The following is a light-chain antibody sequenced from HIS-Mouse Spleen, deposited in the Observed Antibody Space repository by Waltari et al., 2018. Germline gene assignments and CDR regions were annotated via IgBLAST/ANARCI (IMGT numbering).Light chain of an antibody. CDR1: STAVGGHNS. Sequence: QSALTQPASVSGSPGQSITISCTCTSTAVGGHNSVSWYQQHPGKAPKLMIYDVSNRPSGVSNRFSGSKSGNTASLTISGLQAEDEADYYCSSYTSSSTYVFGTGTKVTVL. V-gene: IGLV2-14*03. CDR3: SSYTSSSTYV. J-gene: IGLJ1*01. CDR2: DVS.